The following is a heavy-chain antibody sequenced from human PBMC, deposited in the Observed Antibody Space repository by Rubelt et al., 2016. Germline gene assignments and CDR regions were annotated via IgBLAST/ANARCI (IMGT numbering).Heavy chain of an antibody. CDR1: GGTFSSYA. Sequence: QVQLVQSGAEVKKPGSSVKVSCKASGGTFSSYAISWVRQAPGQGLEWMGRIIPILGIANYAQKFQVRVTITADKSTSTAYMELSSLRSEDTAVYYCARDPGPRGNDYWGQGTLVTVSS. D-gene: IGHD3-10*01. CDR2: IIPILGIA. J-gene: IGHJ4*02. V-gene: IGHV1-69*04. CDR3: ARDPGPRGNDY.